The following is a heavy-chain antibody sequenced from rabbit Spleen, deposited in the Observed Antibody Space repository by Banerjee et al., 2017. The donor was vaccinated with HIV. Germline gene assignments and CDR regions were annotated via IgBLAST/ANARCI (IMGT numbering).Heavy chain of an antibody. V-gene: IGHV1S40*01. CDR3: ATYVDYDGEYNL. D-gene: IGHD2-1*01. Sequence: QSLEESGGDLVKPEGSLTLTCTASGFSFSGSYYMCWVRQAPGKGLEWIACIDTGFGGTTYYASWAKGRSTISKTSSTTVTLQMTSLTAADTATYFCATYVDYDGEYNLWGPGTLVTVS. CDR2: IDTGFGGTT. J-gene: IGHJ4*01. CDR1: GFSFSGSYY.